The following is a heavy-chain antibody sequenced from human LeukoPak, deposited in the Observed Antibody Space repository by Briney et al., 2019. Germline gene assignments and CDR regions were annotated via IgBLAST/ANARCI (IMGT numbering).Heavy chain of an antibody. Sequence: SETLSLTCAVYGGSFSGYYWSWIRQPPGKGLEWIGEINHSGSTNYNPSLKSRVTISVDTSKNQFSLKLSSVTAADTAVYYCARRITIFGVALYNWFDPWGQGTLVTVSS. J-gene: IGHJ5*02. D-gene: IGHD3-3*01. CDR3: ARRITIFGVALYNWFDP. CDR1: GGSFSGYY. CDR2: INHSGST. V-gene: IGHV4-34*01.